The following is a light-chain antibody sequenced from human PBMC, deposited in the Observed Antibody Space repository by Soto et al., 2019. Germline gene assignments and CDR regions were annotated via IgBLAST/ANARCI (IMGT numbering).Light chain of an antibody. CDR3: QQYNIWRSIT. J-gene: IGKJ5*01. CDR2: DIS. CDR1: QSVGNK. Sequence: EIVVAQSPATLSVSPGERATLSWRARQSVGNKVAWYQHKPGQTPRLIIYDISTRAAGVPSRFSGSGYGTDFTLTISSLQSEDFAVYYCQQYNIWRSITFGQGTRLEIK. V-gene: IGKV3-15*01.